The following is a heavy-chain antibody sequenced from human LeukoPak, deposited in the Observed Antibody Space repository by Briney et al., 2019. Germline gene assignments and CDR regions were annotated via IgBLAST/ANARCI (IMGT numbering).Heavy chain of an antibody. Sequence: GSLSLSCAVSGFTLSNYGMHWVRQAPDRGLEWVAVIWHDGTNKYYADSVRGRFTISRDSSKNTLYLQMNSLRAEDTAVYYCAKSGRNWAYLEYWGQGTLVTVSS. J-gene: IGHJ4*02. CDR1: GFTLSNYG. CDR2: IWHDGTNK. D-gene: IGHD7-27*01. CDR3: AKSGRNWAYLEY. V-gene: IGHV3-33*06.